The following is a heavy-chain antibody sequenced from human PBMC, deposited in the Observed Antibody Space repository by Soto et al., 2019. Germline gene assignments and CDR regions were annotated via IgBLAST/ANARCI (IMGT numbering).Heavy chain of an antibody. V-gene: IGHV3-48*02. CDR1: GFTFSSYA. Sequence: PGGSLRLCCAASGFTFSSYAMSGVRQDPGKGLEWISDIGGGGGTIYYADSVKGRFTVSRDNAKKSLYLQLNSLRDEDTAVYYCARDPQSGSQKLYFDFWGQGTPVTVSS. CDR2: IGGGGGTI. J-gene: IGHJ4*02. D-gene: IGHD1-26*01. CDR3: ARDPQSGSQKLYFDF.